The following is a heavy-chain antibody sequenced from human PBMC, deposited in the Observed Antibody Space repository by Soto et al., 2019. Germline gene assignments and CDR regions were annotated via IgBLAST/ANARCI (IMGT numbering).Heavy chain of an antibody. CDR2: ITETGRNT. D-gene: IGHD2-2*01. CDR1: GFTFSTHG. J-gene: IGHJ4*02. Sequence: PGGSLRLSCTTSGFTFSTHGMTWVRQAPGKGLQWVSAITETGRNTYYAGSVKGRFTISRDNSKNTLYLQMNSLRAEDTAVYSCASRGGSPYYYDFWGQGTLVTVSS. CDR3: ASRGGSPYYYDF. V-gene: IGHV3-23*01.